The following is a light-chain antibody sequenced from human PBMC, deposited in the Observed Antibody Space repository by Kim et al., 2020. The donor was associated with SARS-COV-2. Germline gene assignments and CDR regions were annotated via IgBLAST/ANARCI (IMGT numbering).Light chain of an antibody. V-gene: IGLV3-19*01. CDR2: GKN. J-gene: IGLJ3*02. CDR3: NSRESSTKHWM. Sequence: SSELTQDPAVSVALGKTVRITCQGDSLRNYYASWYQQKPGQAPVLVFFGKNNRPSGIPDRFSGSSSGNTASLTITAAQAEDEADYYCNSRESSTKHWMFGGWTQLTVL. CDR1: SLRNYY.